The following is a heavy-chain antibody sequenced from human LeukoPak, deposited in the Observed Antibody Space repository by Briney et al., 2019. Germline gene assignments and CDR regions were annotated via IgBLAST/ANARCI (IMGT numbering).Heavy chain of an antibody. CDR1: GFSFGTYS. Sequence: PGGYLRLSCAASGFSFGTYSFSWVRQAPGKGLEWVSGISASGGDTFYADSVKGRFTISRDNSKNTLSLQMNSLRVEDTAIYYCAKDVRRCNGACTWGQGTLVTVSS. CDR2: ISASGGDT. D-gene: IGHD2-8*01. J-gene: IGHJ5*02. V-gene: IGHV3-23*01. CDR3: AKDVRRCNGACT.